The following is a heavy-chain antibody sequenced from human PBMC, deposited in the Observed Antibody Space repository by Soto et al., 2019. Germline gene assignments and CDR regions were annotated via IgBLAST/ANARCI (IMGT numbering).Heavy chain of an antibody. CDR1: GFTFTSYA. CDR2: ISGSGGST. D-gene: IGHD3-22*01. Sequence: GGSLRLSCAASGFTFTSYAMNWVRQAPGKGLEWVSAISGSGGSTYYADSVKGRFTISRDNSRNTLYLQMNTLRAEDTAVYYCARGGNYDLGWRIPSQYFQNWGQGTLVTVSS. V-gene: IGHV3-23*01. J-gene: IGHJ1*01. CDR3: ARGGNYDLGWRIPSQYFQN.